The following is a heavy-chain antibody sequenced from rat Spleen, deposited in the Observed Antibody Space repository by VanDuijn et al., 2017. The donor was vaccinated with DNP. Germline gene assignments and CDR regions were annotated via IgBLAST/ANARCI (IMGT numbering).Heavy chain of an antibody. CDR2: ISTSGSRT. J-gene: IGHJ2*01. V-gene: IGHV5-20*01. D-gene: IGHD1-2*01. CDR3: TTEPSYYSSADY. Sequence: EVRLVESGGGLVQPGRSLKLSCAASGFTFSDYYMAWVRQAPTKGLEWVAAISTSGSRTYYADSVKGRFTISRDNAKSSLYLQMDSLRSEDTATYYCTTEPSYYSSADYWGQGVMVTVSS. CDR1: GFTFSDYY.